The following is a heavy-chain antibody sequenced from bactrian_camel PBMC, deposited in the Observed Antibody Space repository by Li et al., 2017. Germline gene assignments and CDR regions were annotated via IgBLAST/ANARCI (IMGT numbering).Heavy chain of an antibody. CDR2: IDADGRA. D-gene: IGHD3*01. J-gene: IGHJ6*01. V-gene: IGHV3S53*01. CDR3: AADYCPPNLRFSLLGTAFGY. Sequence: VQLVESGGGSVEAGGSLRLSCIISKTTYGDNCVAWFRQFAGKEREGVATIDADGRATYADSVKGRFTISKDNANFTLYLQMDSLKPEDTDTYYCAADYCPPNLRFSLLGTAFGYWSQGTQVTVS. CDR1: KTTYGDNC.